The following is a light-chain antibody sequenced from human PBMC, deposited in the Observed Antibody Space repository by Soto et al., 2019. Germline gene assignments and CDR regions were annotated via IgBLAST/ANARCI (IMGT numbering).Light chain of an antibody. CDR2: GAS. CDR1: QSVSSAY. CDR3: QLYGTSFRDT. J-gene: IGKJ3*01. V-gene: IGKV3-20*01. Sequence: EIVLTQSPGTLSLSPGERATLSCRASQSVSSAYLAWYQQKPGQAPRLLIYGASSRATGIPDRFSGSESGTDFTLTISRLEPEDLAVYYCQLYGTSFRDTFGPGTKVDVK.